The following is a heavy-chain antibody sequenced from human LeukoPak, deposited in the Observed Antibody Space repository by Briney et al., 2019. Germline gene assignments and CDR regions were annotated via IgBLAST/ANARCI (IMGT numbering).Heavy chain of an antibody. CDR3: ASGPSVTTIYY. CDR1: GGSISSSSYY. D-gene: IGHD4-11*01. CDR2: IYYSGST. Sequence: SETLSLTCTVSGGSISSSSYYWGWIRQPPGKGLEWIGRIYYSGSTYYNPSLKSRVTISVDTSKNQFSLKLSSVTAADTPVYYCASGPSVTTIYYWGQGTLVTVSS. V-gene: IGHV4-39*01. J-gene: IGHJ4*02.